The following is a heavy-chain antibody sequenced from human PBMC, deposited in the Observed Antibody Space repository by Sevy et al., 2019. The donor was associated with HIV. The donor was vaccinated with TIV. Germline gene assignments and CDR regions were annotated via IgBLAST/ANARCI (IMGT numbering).Heavy chain of an antibody. Sequence: GGSLRLSCAASGFTFTRYWMTWVRQSPGKGLQWLGNINEDGTEKYYRDSVRGRFTIPREKTKKSLHLQMNSLRVDDTGVYYCARDVAAGDFWGQGTLVTVSS. D-gene: IGHD2-21*01. CDR3: ARDVAAGDF. CDR1: GFTFTRYW. CDR2: INEDGTEK. J-gene: IGHJ4*02. V-gene: IGHV3-7*01.